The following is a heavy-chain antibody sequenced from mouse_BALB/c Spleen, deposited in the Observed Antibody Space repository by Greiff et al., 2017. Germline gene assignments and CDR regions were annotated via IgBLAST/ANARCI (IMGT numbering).Heavy chain of an antibody. CDR1: GFSLTSYG. CDR3: ARDRYYDYDYAMDY. V-gene: IGHV2-9*02. J-gene: IGHJ4*01. D-gene: IGHD2-4*01. Sequence: VQLQQSGPGLVAPSQSLSITCTVSGFSLTSYGVHWVRQPPGKGLEWLGVIWAGGSTNYNSALMSRLSISKDNSKSQVFLKMNSLQTDDTAMYYCARDRYYDYDYAMDYWGQGTSVTVSS. CDR2: IWAGGST.